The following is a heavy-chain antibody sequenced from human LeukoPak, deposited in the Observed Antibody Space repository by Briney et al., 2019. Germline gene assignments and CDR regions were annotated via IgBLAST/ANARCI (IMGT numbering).Heavy chain of an antibody. V-gene: IGHV1-2*04. J-gene: IGHJ3*02. CDR1: GYTFTGYY. D-gene: IGHD4-23*01. CDR2: INPNSGGT. Sequence: ASVKVSCKASGYTFTGYYMHWVRQAPGQGLEWMGWINPNSGGTNYAQKFQGWVTMTRDTSISTAYMELSSLRSEDTAVYYCTRETGGNSASDAFDIWGQGTMVTVSS. CDR3: TRETGGNSASDAFDI.